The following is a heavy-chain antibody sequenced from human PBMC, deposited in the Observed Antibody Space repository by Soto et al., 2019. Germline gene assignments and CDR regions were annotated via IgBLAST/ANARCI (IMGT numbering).Heavy chain of an antibody. CDR3: ASVWNGAPSASVTIFGVPRKGAFDI. V-gene: IGHV4-4*02. D-gene: IGHD3-3*01. Sequence: QVQLQESGPGLVKPSGTLSLTCAVSGGSISSSNWWSWVRQPPGKGREWIGEIYHSGSTNYNPSLKSRVTISVDKSKNPFSLKLSSVTAADTAVYYCASVWNGAPSASVTIFGVPRKGAFDIGGQGTMFTVSS. CDR1: GGSISSSNW. J-gene: IGHJ3*02. CDR2: IYHSGST.